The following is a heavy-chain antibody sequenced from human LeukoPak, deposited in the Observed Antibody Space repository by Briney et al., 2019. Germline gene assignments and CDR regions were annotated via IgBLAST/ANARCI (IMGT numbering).Heavy chain of an antibody. CDR2: ISYSGSA. CDR3: ARLLNNDNSGDPDTFDM. J-gene: IGHJ3*02. CDR1: GGSISRDY. D-gene: IGHD3-22*01. Sequence: SKTLSLTCSVSGGSISRDYWSWIRQPPGKGLEWIGYISYSGSARYNPSFQSRVTISMEMSKTHFSLKLTSMTAADTAVYYCARLLNNDNSGDPDTFDMWGPGTMVIVSS. V-gene: IGHV4-59*08.